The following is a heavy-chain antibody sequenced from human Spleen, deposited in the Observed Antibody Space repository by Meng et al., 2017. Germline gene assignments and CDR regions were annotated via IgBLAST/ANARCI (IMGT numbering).Heavy chain of an antibody. J-gene: IGHJ4*01. Sequence: GESLKISCEGSGFTFSNAYMTWVRQAPGKGLEWVSSISGSGGRTFYADSVRGRFTISRDNSENAMYLQMASLRVDDTATYYCAKTYYYDNSGYIWGQGTLVTVSS. CDR1: GFTFSNAY. CDR3: AKTYYYDNSGYI. D-gene: IGHD3-22*01. CDR2: ISGSGGRT. V-gene: IGHV3-23*01.